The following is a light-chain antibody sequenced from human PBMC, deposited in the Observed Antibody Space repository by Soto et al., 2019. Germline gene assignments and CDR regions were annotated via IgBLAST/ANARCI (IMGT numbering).Light chain of an antibody. V-gene: IGKV3-20*01. CDR1: QSVSRNY. CDR3: HHYGDSPIYT. CDR2: GAS. Sequence: EIVLTQSPGTLSLSPGATATLSCRASQSVSRNYLAWFQQKPVQAPRLLIHGASSRAAGTPDRFSGSGSGTDFTLTISRLEPEDFAVYYCHHYGDSPIYTFGPGTKVDFK. J-gene: IGKJ3*01.